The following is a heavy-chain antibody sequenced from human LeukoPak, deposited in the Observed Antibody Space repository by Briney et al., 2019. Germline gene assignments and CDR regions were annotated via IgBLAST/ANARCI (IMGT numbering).Heavy chain of an antibody. D-gene: IGHD2-2*02. Sequence: GGSLRLSCAASGFTFSNYWMSWVCQALGKGLEWVANIKEDENEKYYVDSVKGRFTISRDNAKNSLYLQMSSLRAEDTAVYYRARMYCSSTSCYTDAFDIWGQGTMVTVSS. CDR2: IKEDENEK. CDR3: ARMYCSSTSCYTDAFDI. CDR1: GFTFSNYW. J-gene: IGHJ3*02. V-gene: IGHV3-7*01.